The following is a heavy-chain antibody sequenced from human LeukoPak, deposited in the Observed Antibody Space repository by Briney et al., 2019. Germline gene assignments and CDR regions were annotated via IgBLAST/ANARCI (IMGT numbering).Heavy chain of an antibody. D-gene: IGHD3-10*01. J-gene: IGHJ4*02. CDR1: GFSFVGYW. CDR3: ARFGSGRQFHYLDF. Sequence: GGSLRLSCAVSGFSFVGYWMTWVRQAPGKGLEWVANINQDGSEAYYVDSVKGRFTISRANPKNSLYLQMNSLRAEDTALYYCARFGSGRQFHYLDFWGQGALVTVSS. V-gene: IGHV3-7*01. CDR2: INQDGSEA.